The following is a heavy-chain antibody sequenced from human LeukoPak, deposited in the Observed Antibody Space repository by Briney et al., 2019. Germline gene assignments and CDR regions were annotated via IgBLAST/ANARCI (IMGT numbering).Heavy chain of an antibody. V-gene: IGHV3-13*01. CDR1: GFTFSSYD. CDR3: ARAPIAAAGMIYFDY. J-gene: IGHJ4*02. Sequence: GGSLRLSCAASGFTFSSYDMHWVRQATGKGLEWVSAIGTAGDTYYPGSVKGRFTISRENAKNSLYLQMNSLRAEDTAVYYCARAPIAAAGMIYFDYWGQGTLVTVSS. CDR2: IGTAGDT. D-gene: IGHD6-13*01.